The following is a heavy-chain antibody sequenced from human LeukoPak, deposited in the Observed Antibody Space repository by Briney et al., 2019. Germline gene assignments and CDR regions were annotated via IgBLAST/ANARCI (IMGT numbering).Heavy chain of an antibody. V-gene: IGHV1-8*01. CDR2: MNPNGGNT. J-gene: IGHJ4*02. Sequence: ASVKVSCKASGYTFTSYDINWVRQATGQGLEWMGWMNPNGGNTGYAQKFQGRVTMTRNTSISTAYMELSSLRSEDTAVYYCARGGIYDFWSGYDYWGQGTLVTVSS. CDR1: GYTFTSYD. D-gene: IGHD3-3*01. CDR3: ARGGIYDFWSGYDY.